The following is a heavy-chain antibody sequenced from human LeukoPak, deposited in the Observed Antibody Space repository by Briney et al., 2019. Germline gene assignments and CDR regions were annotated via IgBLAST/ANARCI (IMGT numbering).Heavy chain of an antibody. CDR2: IYTSGGT. CDR3: ARKTYYYGSGRDYYYGMDV. CDR1: GGSISSYY. Sequence: PSETLSPTCTVSGGSISSYYWSWIRQPAGKGLEWIGRIYTSGGTNYNPSLKSRVTISVDTSKNQFSLKLSSVTAADTAVYYCARKTYYYGSGRDYYYGMDVWGQGTTVTVSS. J-gene: IGHJ6*02. V-gene: IGHV4-4*07. D-gene: IGHD3-10*01.